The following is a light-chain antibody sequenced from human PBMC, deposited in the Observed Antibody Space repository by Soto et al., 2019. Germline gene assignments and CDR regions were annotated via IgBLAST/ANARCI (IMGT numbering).Light chain of an antibody. CDR3: QQSFTTPLT. CDR2: VAS. V-gene: IGKV1-39*01. Sequence: DIQMTQSPSSLSASVGDRVTITCRASQSIGRFLNWHQQKPGKAPNVLINVASTLRSGVPSRFSGSGSGTDFNLTINSPQPEDFATYFCQQSFTTPLTFGGGTKVEIK. J-gene: IGKJ4*01. CDR1: QSIGRF.